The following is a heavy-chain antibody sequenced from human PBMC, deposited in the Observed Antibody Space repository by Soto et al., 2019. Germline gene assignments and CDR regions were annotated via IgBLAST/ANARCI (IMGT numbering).Heavy chain of an antibody. J-gene: IGHJ4*02. D-gene: IGHD5-12*01. V-gene: IGHV2-5*01. Sequence: AGSFYGFSLSTSGVGVGWIRQPPGKALEWLALIYWNDDKRYSPSLKSRLTITKDTSKNQVVLTMTNMDPVDTATYYCARSRGYSGYDRPPSDYWGQGTLVTVSS. CDR2: IYWNDDK. CDR1: GFSLSTSGVG. CDR3: ARSRGYSGYDRPPSDY.